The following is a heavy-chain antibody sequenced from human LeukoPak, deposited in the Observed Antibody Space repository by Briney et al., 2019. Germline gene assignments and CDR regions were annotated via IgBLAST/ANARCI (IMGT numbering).Heavy chain of an antibody. CDR2: ISAYNGNT. J-gene: IGHJ4*02. CDR1: GYTFTSYG. Sequence: ASVKVSCKASGYTFTSYGISWVRQAPGQGLEWMGWISAYNGNTNYAQKLQGRVIMTTDTSTSTAYMELRSLRSDDTAVYYCATSGYCSSTSCLLFDYWGQGTLVTVSS. V-gene: IGHV1-18*01. CDR3: ATSGYCSSTSCLLFDY. D-gene: IGHD2-2*01.